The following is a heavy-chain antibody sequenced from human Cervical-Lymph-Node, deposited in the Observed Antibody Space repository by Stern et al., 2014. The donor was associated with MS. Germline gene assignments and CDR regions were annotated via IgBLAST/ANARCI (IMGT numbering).Heavy chain of an antibody. J-gene: IGHJ4*02. CDR1: GGSVSSDSYY. CDR2: IHYSEST. CDR3: ARARFGSADY. Sequence: QLQESGPGLVKPSETLSLTCTVSGGSVSSDSYYWTWIRQPPGEGLEWIGYIHYSESTNYNPSLKSRVTISLDTSKNQLSLKLSSVTAADTAVYYCARARFGSADYWGQGTLVTVSS. V-gene: IGHV4-61*01. D-gene: IGHD1-26*01.